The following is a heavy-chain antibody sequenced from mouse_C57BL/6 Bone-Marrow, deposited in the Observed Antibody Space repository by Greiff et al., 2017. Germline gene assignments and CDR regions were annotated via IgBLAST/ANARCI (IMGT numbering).Heavy chain of an antibody. V-gene: IGHV1-18*01. CDR2: INPNNGGT. D-gene: IGHD1-1*01. J-gene: IGHJ1*03. Sequence: VQLQQSGPELVKPGASVKIPCKASGYTFTDYNMDWVKQSHGKSLEWIGDINPNNGGTIYNQKFKGKATLTVDKSSSTAYMELRSLTSEDTAVYYCAREGLYYYGSSWYFDVWGTGTTVTVSS. CDR3: AREGLYYYGSSWYFDV. CDR1: GYTFTDYN.